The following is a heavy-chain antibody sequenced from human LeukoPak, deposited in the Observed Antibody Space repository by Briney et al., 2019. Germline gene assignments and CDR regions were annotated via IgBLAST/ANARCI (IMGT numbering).Heavy chain of an antibody. CDR3: ARAYS. CDR2: IKEDGSED. V-gene: IGHV3-7*03. Sequence: GGSLRLSCTASGLTFSSHWMSWVRQAPGKGLEWVANIKEDGSEDYYMDSVKGRFTISRDNAKNSLFLQMNSLEAEDTAVYYCARAYSWGQGTPVTVSS. CDR1: GLTFSSHW. J-gene: IGHJ4*02.